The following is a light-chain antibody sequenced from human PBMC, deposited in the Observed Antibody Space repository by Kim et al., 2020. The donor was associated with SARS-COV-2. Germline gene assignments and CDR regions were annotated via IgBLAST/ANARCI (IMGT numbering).Light chain of an antibody. J-gene: IGKJ4*01. CDR3: QQRSNWPLT. CDR1: QSLTTS. V-gene: IGKV3-11*01. Sequence: VVLTQSPATLSLSPGERATLSCRASQSLTTSLAWYQQRPGQPPRLLIYGASNRATGIPGRFSGSGSGTDFTLTISSLEPEDFAVYYFQQRSNWPLTFGGGTKVDIK. CDR2: GAS.